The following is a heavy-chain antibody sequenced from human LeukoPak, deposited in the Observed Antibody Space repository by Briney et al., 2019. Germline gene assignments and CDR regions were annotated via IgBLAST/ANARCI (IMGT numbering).Heavy chain of an antibody. CDR2: IYYSGST. D-gene: IGHD1-1*01. V-gene: IGHV4-61*01. J-gene: IGHJ5*02. CDR3: ARGMYNWNDVSWFDP. Sequence: PSETLSLTCTVSGGSVSSGSYYWSWIRQPPGKGLEWIGYIYYSGSTNYNPSLKSRVTISVDTSKNQFSLKLSSVTAAVTAVYYCARGMYNWNDVSWFDPWGQGTLVTVSS. CDR1: GGSVSSGSYY.